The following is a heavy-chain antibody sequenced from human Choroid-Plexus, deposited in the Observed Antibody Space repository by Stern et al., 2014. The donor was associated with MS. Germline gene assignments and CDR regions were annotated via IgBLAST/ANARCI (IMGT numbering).Heavy chain of an antibody. J-gene: IGHJ4*02. Sequence: EVQPVQSGAEVKKPGESLKISCQTSGYRFTTYWIGWGRQSPGKGLELVGINYPGDSDIRYSPAFLGPDTVSAEASSTPAYLQWSSLKASDTAMYFCAKGHYYDTSSSSYKGFDYWGQGTLVPVSS. V-gene: IGHV5-51*01. CDR3: AKGHYYDTSSSSYKGFDY. CDR1: GYRFTTYW. D-gene: IGHD3-22*01. CDR2: NYPGDSDI.